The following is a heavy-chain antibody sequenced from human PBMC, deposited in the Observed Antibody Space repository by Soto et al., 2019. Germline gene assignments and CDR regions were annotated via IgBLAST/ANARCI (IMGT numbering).Heavy chain of an antibody. V-gene: IGHV4-59*01. D-gene: IGHD1-26*01. CDR3: ARDRGSIVGATNYFDY. Sequence: SETLSLTCTVSGGSISSCYWSWIRQPPGKGLEWIGYIYYSGSTNYNPSLKSRVTISVDTSKNQFSLKLSSVTAADTAVYYCARDRGSIVGATNYFDYWGQGTLVTVSS. J-gene: IGHJ4*02. CDR1: GGSISSCY. CDR2: IYYSGST.